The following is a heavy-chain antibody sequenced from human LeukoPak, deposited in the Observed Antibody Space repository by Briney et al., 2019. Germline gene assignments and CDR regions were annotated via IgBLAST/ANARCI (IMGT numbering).Heavy chain of an antibody. D-gene: IGHD3-3*01. CDR2: IYYSGST. CDR3: ARAIFGVGNRFDP. V-gene: IGHV4-30-4*08. Sequence: SETLSLTCTVSGGSISSGDYYWSWIRQPPGKGLEWIGYIYYSGSTYYNPSLKSRVTISVDTSKNQFSLKLSSVTAADTAVYYCARAIFGVGNRFDPWGQGTLVTVSS. CDR1: GGSISSGDYY. J-gene: IGHJ5*02.